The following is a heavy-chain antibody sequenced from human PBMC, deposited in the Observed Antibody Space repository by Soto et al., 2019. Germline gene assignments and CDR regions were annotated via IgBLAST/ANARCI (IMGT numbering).Heavy chain of an antibody. CDR3: AKGRPHRRGPTYLDY. J-gene: IGHJ4*02. D-gene: IGHD5-12*01. CDR2: ISYDGSNK. CDR1: GLTLSIYV. Sequence: SIELSCAASGLTLSIYVMHWVLQAPGKGLEWVAVISYDGSNKYYADSVKGRFTISRDNSKNTLYLQMNSLRAEDTAVYYCAKGRPHRRGPTYLDYWGQGTLVTLPS. V-gene: IGHV3-30*18.